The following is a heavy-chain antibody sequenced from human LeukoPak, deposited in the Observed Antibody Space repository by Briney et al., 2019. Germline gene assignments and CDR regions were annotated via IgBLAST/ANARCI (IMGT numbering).Heavy chain of an antibody. D-gene: IGHD6-19*01. V-gene: IGHV1-2*06. CDR2: INLNSGGT. Sequence: GASVKVSCKASGYTFTGYYMHWVRQAPGQGLEWMGRINLNSGGTNYAQKFQGRVTMTRDTSISTAYMELSRLRSDDTAVYYCARFHRSSVAVAGTDYWGQGTLVTVSS. CDR1: GYTFTGYY. CDR3: ARFHRSSVAVAGTDY. J-gene: IGHJ4*02.